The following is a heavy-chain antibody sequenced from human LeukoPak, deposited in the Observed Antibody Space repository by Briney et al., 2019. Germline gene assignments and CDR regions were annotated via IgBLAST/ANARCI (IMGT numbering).Heavy chain of an antibody. J-gene: IGHJ4*02. V-gene: IGHV3-23*01. CDR2: ISASGGTT. CDR3: AKDARRDGYSYDY. Sequence: PGGSLRLSCAASGFTFSNYAMNWVRQAPGKGLEWVSGISASGGTTNYADSVKGRFTISRDNSNNTLYLQMNSLRAEDTAVYYCAKDARRDGYSYDYWGQGTLVTASS. D-gene: IGHD5-24*01. CDR1: GFTFSNYA.